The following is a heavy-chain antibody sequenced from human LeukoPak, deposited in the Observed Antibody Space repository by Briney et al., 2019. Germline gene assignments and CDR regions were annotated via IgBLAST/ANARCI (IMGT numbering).Heavy chain of an antibody. D-gene: IGHD4-17*01. CDR2: IYPGDSDT. J-gene: IGHJ3*02. Sequence: GESLKISCKGSGYSFTSYRIGWVRQMPGKGLEWMGIIYPGDSDTRYSPSFQGQVTISADKSISTAYLQWSSLKASDTAMYYCARHLATVVTPAAFDIWGQGTMVAVSS. CDR1: GYSFTSYR. CDR3: ARHLATVVTPAAFDI. V-gene: IGHV5-51*01.